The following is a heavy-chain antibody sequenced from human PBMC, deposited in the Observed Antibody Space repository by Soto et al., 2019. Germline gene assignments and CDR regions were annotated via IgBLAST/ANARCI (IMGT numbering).Heavy chain of an antibody. J-gene: IGHJ5*02. Sequence: QVQLQESGPGLVKPSGTLSLTCAVSGGSISSSNWWSWVRQPPGKGLEWIGEIYHSGSTNYNPSLRSRVTISVDKPKNQFSLKLSSVTAADTAVYYCARDYMVRGVMRWFDPWGQGTLVTVSS. CDR3: ARDYMVRGVMRWFDP. CDR2: IYHSGST. CDR1: GGSISSSNW. D-gene: IGHD3-10*01. V-gene: IGHV4-4*02.